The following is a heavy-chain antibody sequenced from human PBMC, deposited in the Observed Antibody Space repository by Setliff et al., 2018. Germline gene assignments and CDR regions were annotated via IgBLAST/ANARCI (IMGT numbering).Heavy chain of an antibody. CDR1: GGSITSHSYY. V-gene: IGHV4-39*07. CDR2: IYCDGRT. D-gene: IGHD4-17*01. CDR3: ARVYGENDLPDI. Sequence: PSETLSLTCTVSGGSITSHSYYWAWIRQPPGKGLEWTGSIYCDGRTFSNPSLRSRVTVSVDTSKNQFSLKLTSVTAADTAMYYCARVYGENDLPDIWGQGTMVTGSS. J-gene: IGHJ3*02.